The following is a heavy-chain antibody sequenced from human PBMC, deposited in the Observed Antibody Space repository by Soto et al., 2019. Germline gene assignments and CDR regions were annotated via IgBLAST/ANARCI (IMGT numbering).Heavy chain of an antibody. D-gene: IGHD2-21*01. CDR1: GFTFRNYA. J-gene: IGHJ6*04. CDR3: ARGDRIDIAVVIGLGPGGYGGDL. CDR2: ISYDGGNK. Sequence: QVQLVESGGGVVQPGRSLRLSCAASGFTFRNYAMHWVRQAPGKGLECVAVISYDGGNKFYRDYVKGRFTISRDKSKNTMDQKMNSRRYADAAADYCARGDRIDIAVVIGLGPGGYGGDLWGEGTTVTVSS. V-gene: IGHV3-30-3*01.